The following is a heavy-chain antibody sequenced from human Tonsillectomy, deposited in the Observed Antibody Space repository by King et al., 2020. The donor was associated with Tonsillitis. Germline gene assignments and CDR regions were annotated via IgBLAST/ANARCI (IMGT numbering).Heavy chain of an antibody. CDR3: ARAPSNYDSGTKYVDY. D-gene: IGHD3-10*01. V-gene: IGHV4-30-4*07. CDR1: GGSISSGGYS. Sequence: LQLQESGPGLVKPSQTLSLTCAVSGGSISSGGYSWSWIRQPPGKGLEWIGYIYYSGSTYYNPSLKSRVSISVDTSKNQFSLKLNSVTAADTAVYYCARAPSNYDSGTKYVDYWGQGTLVTVSS. J-gene: IGHJ4*02. CDR2: IYYSGST.